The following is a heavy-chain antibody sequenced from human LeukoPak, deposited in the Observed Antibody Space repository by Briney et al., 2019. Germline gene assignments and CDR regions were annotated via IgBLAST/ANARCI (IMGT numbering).Heavy chain of an antibody. CDR2: IIPIFGTA. D-gene: IGHD6-19*01. Sequence: SVKVSCKASVCTFSSYAISWVRQARGQGLEWMGGIIPIFGTANYAQKFQGRVTITADESTSTAYMELSSLRSEDTAVYYCAIRRVSSGWYNYYGMDVWGQGTTVTVSS. CDR3: AIRRVSSGWYNYYGMDV. V-gene: IGHV1-69*13. CDR1: VCTFSSYA. J-gene: IGHJ6*02.